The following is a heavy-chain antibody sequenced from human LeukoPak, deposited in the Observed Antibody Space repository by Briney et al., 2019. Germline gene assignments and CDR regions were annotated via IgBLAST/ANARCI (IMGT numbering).Heavy chain of an antibody. CDR1: GFTFNNYH. CDR3: ARDVQMLRQWVVWISFDY. V-gene: IGHV3-21*01. Sequence: PGGSLRLSCAASGFTFNNYHMNWVRQAPGKGLEWVSSISSSSSHTYYAESVKGRFTISRDNAKNSLYLQMNSLRAEDTAVYYCARDVQMLRQWVVWISFDYWGQGTLVTVSS. CDR2: ISSSSSHT. D-gene: IGHD6-19*01. J-gene: IGHJ4*02.